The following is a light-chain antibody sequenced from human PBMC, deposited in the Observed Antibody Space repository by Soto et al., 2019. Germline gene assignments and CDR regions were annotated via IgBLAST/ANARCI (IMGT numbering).Light chain of an antibody. CDR1: QSVSSY. CDR3: QQRSNWPPYT. CDR2: DAS. J-gene: IGKJ2*01. V-gene: IGKV3-11*01. Sequence: EIVLTQSPATLSLSPGERATLSCRASQSVSSYLAWYQQKPGQAPSLLIHDASNRATGIPARFSGSGSGTDFTLTISGLEPEDFVVYYCQQRSNWPPYTFGQGTKLEIK.